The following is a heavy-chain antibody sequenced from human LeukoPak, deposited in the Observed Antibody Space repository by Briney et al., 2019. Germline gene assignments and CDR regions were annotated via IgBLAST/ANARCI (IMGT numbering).Heavy chain of an antibody. CDR3: AKDLTIFGVVLIVLEDDY. D-gene: IGHD3-3*01. J-gene: IGHJ4*02. CDR1: GFTFSSYA. CDR2: LSGSGGST. V-gene: IGHV3-23*01. Sequence: PGGSLRLSCAASGFTFSSYAMSWVHQAPGKGLEWVSTLSGSGGSTYYADSVKGRFTISRDNSKNTLYLQMNSLRAEDTAVYYCAKDLTIFGVVLIVLEDDYWGQGTLVTVSS.